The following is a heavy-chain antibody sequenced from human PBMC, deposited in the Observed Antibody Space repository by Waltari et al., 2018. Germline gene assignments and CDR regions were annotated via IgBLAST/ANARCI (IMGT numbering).Heavy chain of an antibody. CDR1: GGTFSSYA. Sequence: QVQLVQSGAEVKKPGSSVKVSCKASGGTFSSYAISWLRQAPGQGLEWMGGIIPIFGTANYAQKFQGRVTITADKSTSTAYMELSSLRSEDTAVYYCASGAYYYGSGSYYKPLNFDYWGQGTLVTVSS. D-gene: IGHD3-10*01. CDR3: ASGAYYYGSGSYYKPLNFDY. V-gene: IGHV1-69*14. CDR2: IIPIFGTA. J-gene: IGHJ4*02.